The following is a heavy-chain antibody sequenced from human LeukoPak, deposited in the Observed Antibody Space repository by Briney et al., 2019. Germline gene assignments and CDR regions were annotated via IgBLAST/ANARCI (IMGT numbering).Heavy chain of an antibody. CDR2: ISHSGST. Sequence: PSETLSLTCTVSAGSISSGGYSWSWIRQPPGKGLEWIGYISHSGSTYYNPSLKSRVTISVDTSKNQFSLKLSSVTAADTAVYYCARMRRITIFGVVIGANWFDPWGQGTLVTVSS. CDR3: ARMRRITIFGVVIGANWFDP. CDR1: AGSISSGGYS. J-gene: IGHJ5*02. D-gene: IGHD3-3*01. V-gene: IGHV4-30-2*01.